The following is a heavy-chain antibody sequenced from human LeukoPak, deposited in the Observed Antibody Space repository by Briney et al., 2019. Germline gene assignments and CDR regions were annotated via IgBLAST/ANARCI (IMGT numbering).Heavy chain of an antibody. J-gene: IGHJ4*02. CDR2: ISYDGSNK. Sequence: PGGSLRLSCAASRFTFSNYWMSWVRQAPGKGLEWVAVISYDGSNKYYADSVKGRFTISRDNSKNTLYLQMSRLRAEDTAVYYCAREKLSFFDSSGYFDYWSQGTLVTVSS. CDR1: RFTFSNYW. CDR3: AREKLSFFDSSGYFDY. V-gene: IGHV3-30*03. D-gene: IGHD3-22*01.